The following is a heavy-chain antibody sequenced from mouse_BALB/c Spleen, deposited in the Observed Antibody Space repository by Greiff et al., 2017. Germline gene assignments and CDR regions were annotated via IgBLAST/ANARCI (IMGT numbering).Heavy chain of an antibody. D-gene: IGHD1-1*01. Sequence: EVQLKESGGGLVKPGGSLKLSCAASGFTFSSYAMSWVRQTPEKRLEWVASISSGGSTYYPDSVKGRFTISRDNARNILYLQMSSLRSEDTAMYYCARGIYYYGSSYEDAMDYWGQGTSVTVSS. CDR2: ISSGGST. CDR3: ARGIYYYGSSYEDAMDY. V-gene: IGHV5-6-5*01. CDR1: GFTFSSYA. J-gene: IGHJ4*01.